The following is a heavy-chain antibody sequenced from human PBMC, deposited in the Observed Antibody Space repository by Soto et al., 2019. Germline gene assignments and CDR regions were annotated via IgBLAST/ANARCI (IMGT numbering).Heavy chain of an antibody. D-gene: IGHD3-3*01. CDR2: ISYDGSNK. J-gene: IGHJ4*02. Sequence: GGSLRLSCAASGFTFSSYGMHWVRQAPGKGLGWVAVISYDGSNKYYADSVKGRFTISRDNSKNTLYLQMNSLRAEDTAVYYCAKNTNYDFWSGPPSLGPFDYWGQGTLVTVSS. CDR3: AKNTNYDFWSGPPSLGPFDY. CDR1: GFTFSSYG. V-gene: IGHV3-30*18.